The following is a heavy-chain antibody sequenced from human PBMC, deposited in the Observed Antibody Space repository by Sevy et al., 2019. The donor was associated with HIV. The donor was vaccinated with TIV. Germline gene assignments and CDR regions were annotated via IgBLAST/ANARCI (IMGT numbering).Heavy chain of an antibody. CDR3: AISVVAYGPTFDY. CDR2: INSDGGTT. CDR1: GFTFSSYW. D-gene: IGHD2-15*01. V-gene: IGHV3-74*01. J-gene: IGHJ4*02. Sequence: GGSLRLSCAVSGFTFSSYWMHWVRQAPGKGLVWVSRINSDGGTTSYADSVKGRFTISRDNAKNTLYLQMNSLRAEDTAVYYCAISVVAYGPTFDYWGQGTLVTVSS.